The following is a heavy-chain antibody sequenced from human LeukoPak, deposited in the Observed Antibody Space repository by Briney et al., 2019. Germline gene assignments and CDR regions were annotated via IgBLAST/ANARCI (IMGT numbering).Heavy chain of an antibody. Sequence: GASVKVSCKASGYTFTSYDINWVRQATGQGLEWMGWMNPNSGNTGYAQKFQGRVTTTRNTSISTAYMELSSLRSEDTAVYYCARGGSGAESYGMDVWGQGTTVTVSS. D-gene: IGHD1-14*01. CDR2: MNPNSGNT. CDR1: GYTFTSYD. J-gene: IGHJ6*02. CDR3: ARGGSGAESYGMDV. V-gene: IGHV1-8*01.